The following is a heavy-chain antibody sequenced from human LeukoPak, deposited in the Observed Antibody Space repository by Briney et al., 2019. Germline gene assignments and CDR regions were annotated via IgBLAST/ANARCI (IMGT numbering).Heavy chain of an antibody. V-gene: IGHV3-NL1*01. CDR3: AKSRSSAWFLDFDY. D-gene: IGHD6-19*01. CDR2: ISWDGGST. CDR1: GFTFNTYE. Sequence: PGGSLRLSCAASGFTFNTYEMNWVRQAPGKGLEWVSLISWDGGSTYYADSVKGRFTISRDNSKNTLYLQMNSLRAEDTAVYYCAKSRSSAWFLDFDYWGQGTLVTVSS. J-gene: IGHJ4*02.